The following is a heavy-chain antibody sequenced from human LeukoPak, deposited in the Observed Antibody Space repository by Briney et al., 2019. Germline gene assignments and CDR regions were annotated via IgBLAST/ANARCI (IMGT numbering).Heavy chain of an antibody. V-gene: IGHV3-21*01. J-gene: IGHJ6*04. Sequence: GGALRLSCAASGFTFSSYDMTWVRQAPGRGLEWVSSISSSSSYIYYADSVKGRFTISRDNAKNSLYLQMNSLRAEDTAVYYCAELGITMIGGVWGKGTTVTTSS. CDR2: ISSSSSYI. D-gene: IGHD3-10*02. CDR3: AELGITMIGGV. CDR1: GFTFSSYD.